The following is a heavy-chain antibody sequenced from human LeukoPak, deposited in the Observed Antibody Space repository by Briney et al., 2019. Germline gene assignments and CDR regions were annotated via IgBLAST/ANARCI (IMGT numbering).Heavy chain of an antibody. CDR2: MYYRGTT. J-gene: IGHJ4*02. V-gene: IGHV4-39*02. Sequence: NPSETLSLTCTVSGGSISSSSYYWGWIRQSPGKGLEWIGSMYYRGTTYENSSLKSRVTLSIDTSKNQFSLKLTSVTAADTGVYYCVGEYSRSVVAGSRPDLWGQGLLVTVSS. D-gene: IGHD2-21*01. CDR1: GGSISSSSYY. CDR3: VGEYSRSVVAGSRPDL.